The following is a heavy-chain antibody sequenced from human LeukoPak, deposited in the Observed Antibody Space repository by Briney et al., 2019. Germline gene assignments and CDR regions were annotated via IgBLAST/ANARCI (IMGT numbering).Heavy chain of an antibody. CDR3: AKIAVRGADPLWNYYMDV. V-gene: IGHV3-30*02. J-gene: IGHJ6*03. CDR2: IRYDGSNK. D-gene: IGHD3-10*01. Sequence: GGSLRLSCAASGFTFSSYGMHWVRQAPGKGLEWVAFIRYDGSNKYYADSVKGRFTISRDNSKNTLYLQMNSLRAEDTAVYYCAKIAVRGADPLWNYYMDVWGKGTTVTVSS. CDR1: GFTFSSYG.